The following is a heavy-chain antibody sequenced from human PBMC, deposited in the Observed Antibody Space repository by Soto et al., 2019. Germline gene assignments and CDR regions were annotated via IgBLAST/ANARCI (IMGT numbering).Heavy chain of an antibody. CDR1: GGSISSGDYY. CDR2: IYYSGST. J-gene: IGHJ4*02. V-gene: IGHV4-30-4*01. Sequence: SETLSLTCTVSGGSISSGDYYWSWIRQPPGKGLEWIGYIYYSGSTYYNPSLKSRVTISVDTSKNQFSLKLSSVTAADTAVYYCARDRSGITTVFDYWGQGTLVTVSS. CDR3: ARDRSGITTVFDY. D-gene: IGHD3-16*01.